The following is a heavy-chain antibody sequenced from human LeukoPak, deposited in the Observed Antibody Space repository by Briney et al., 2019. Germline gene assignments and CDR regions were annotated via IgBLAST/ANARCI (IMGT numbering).Heavy chain of an antibody. D-gene: IGHD6-19*01. CDR2: ISTDGSRI. CDR3: TRGVAISTSGWYDTFDY. J-gene: IGHJ4*02. CDR1: GFTFSNYA. Sequence: GGSLRLSCAASGFTFSNYAMYWVRQAPGKGLEYVSVISTDGSRIYYADSVKGRFTISRDNSKNTLYLQMGSLRAEYMAVYYCTRGVAISTSGWYDTFDYWGQGALVTVSS. V-gene: IGHV3-64*02.